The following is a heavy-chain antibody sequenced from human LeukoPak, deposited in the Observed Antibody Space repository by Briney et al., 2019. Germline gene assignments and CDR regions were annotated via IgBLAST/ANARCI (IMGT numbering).Heavy chain of an antibody. Sequence: GGSLRLSCAASGFTFSNYWMTWVRQAPGKGLEWVAYIHKDGSEKYFVASVRGRFTISRDNAKDSLYLQMSSLRAEDTAVYYCVRGSSGTVVRGVAWAWFDPGGQGTLVTVS. J-gene: IGHJ5*02. CDR1: GFTFSNYW. D-gene: IGHD3-10*01. V-gene: IGHV3-7*05. CDR2: IHKDGSEK. CDR3: VRGSSGTVVRGVAWAWFDP.